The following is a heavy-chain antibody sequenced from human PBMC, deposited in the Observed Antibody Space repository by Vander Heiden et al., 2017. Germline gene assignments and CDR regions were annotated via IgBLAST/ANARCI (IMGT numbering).Heavy chain of an antibody. CDR2: IYYSGST. D-gene: IGHD5-18*01. J-gene: IGHJ4*02. V-gene: IGHV4-39*01. CDR3: ARHGGYSYGYRRGSFDY. CDR1: GGSISSSSYY. Sequence: QLQLQESGPGLVKPSETLSLTCTVSGGSISSSSYYWGWIRQPPGKGLEWIGSIYYSGSTYYNPSLKSRVTISVDTSKNQFSLKLSSVTAADTAVYYCARHGGYSYGYRRGSFDYWGQGTLVTVSS.